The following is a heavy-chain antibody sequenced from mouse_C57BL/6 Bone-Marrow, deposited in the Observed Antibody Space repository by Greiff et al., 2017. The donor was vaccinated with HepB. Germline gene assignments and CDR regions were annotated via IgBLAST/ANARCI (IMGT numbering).Heavy chain of an antibody. V-gene: IGHV3-6*01. D-gene: IGHD1-1*01. Sequence: EVQLQQSGPGLVKPSQSLSLTCSVTGYSITSGYYWNWIRQFPGNKLEWMGYISYDGSNNYNPSLKNRISITRDTSTNQFFLKLNSVSTEDTATYYCARGTTVVADWYFDVWGTGTTVTVSS. CDR3: ARGTTVVADWYFDV. CDR1: GYSITSGYY. CDR2: ISYDGSN. J-gene: IGHJ1*03.